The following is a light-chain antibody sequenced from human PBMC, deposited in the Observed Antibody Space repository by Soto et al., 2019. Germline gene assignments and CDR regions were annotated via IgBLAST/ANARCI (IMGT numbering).Light chain of an antibody. CDR3: QQYNNWPS. J-gene: IGKJ5*01. CDR2: GAS. V-gene: IGKV3-15*01. CDR1: QSVSSSY. Sequence: EIVMTQSPDTLSVSQGGRATLSCRASQSVSSSYLAWYQQKPGQAPRLLIYGASTRATGIPARFSGSGSGTEFTLTISSLQSEDFAVYYCQQYNNWPSFGQGTRLEI.